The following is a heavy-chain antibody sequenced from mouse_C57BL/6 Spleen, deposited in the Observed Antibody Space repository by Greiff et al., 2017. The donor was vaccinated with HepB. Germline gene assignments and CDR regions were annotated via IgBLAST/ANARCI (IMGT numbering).Heavy chain of an antibody. CDR3: ARDDGYIYWYFDV. D-gene: IGHD2-3*01. V-gene: IGHV1-85*01. J-gene: IGHJ1*03. CDR2: IYPRDGST. CDR1: GYTFTSYD. Sequence: VQLQQSGPELVKPGASVKLSCKASGYTFTSYDINWVKQRPGQGLEWIGWIYPRDGSTKYNEKFKGKAALTVDTSSSTAYMELHSLTSEDSAVYFCARDDGYIYWYFDVWGTGTTVTVSS.